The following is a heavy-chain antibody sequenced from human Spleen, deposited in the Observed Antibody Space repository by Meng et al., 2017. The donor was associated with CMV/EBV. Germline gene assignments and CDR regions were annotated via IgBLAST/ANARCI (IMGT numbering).Heavy chain of an antibody. CDR2: INHSGTT. D-gene: IGHD6-19*01. J-gene: IGHJ4*02. CDR1: GGSFSSYY. CDR3: ATSGWSRLLY. Sequence: GSLRLSCDVYGGSFSSYYWSWIRQPPGKGLEWIGEINHSGTTSYNPSLKSRVTISVDTSKNQFSLKLSSVSAADTAVYYCATSGWSRLLYWGQGTLVTVSS. V-gene: IGHV4-34*01.